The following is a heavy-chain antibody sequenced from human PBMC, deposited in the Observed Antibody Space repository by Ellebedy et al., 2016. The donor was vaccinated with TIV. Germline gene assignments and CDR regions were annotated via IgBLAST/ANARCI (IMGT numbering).Heavy chain of an antibody. Sequence: SETLSLXCTVSGVSISSSSYYWVWIRQPPGKGLEWIGYIYYSGSTNYNPSLKSRVTISVDKSKNQFSLKLSSVTAADTAVYYCARVRVPRGYCSGGSCYSGWFDPWGQGTLVTVSS. D-gene: IGHD2-15*01. CDR2: IYYSGST. V-gene: IGHV4-61*05. CDR3: ARVRVPRGYCSGGSCYSGWFDP. J-gene: IGHJ5*02. CDR1: GVSISSSSYY.